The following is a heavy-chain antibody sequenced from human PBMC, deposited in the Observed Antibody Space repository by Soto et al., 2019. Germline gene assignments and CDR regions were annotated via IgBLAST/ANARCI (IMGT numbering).Heavy chain of an antibody. V-gene: IGHV3-9*01. CDR3: AKGATGDYPYEYFQH. CDR1: GFTFDDYA. Sequence: EVQLVESGGGLVQPGRSLRLSCAASGFTFDDYAMHWVRQAPGKGLEWVSGISWNSGSIGYADSVKGRFTISRDNAKNSLYLQMNSLRAEDTALYYCAKGATGDYPYEYFQHWGQGTLVTVSS. J-gene: IGHJ1*01. CDR2: ISWNSGSI. D-gene: IGHD4-17*01.